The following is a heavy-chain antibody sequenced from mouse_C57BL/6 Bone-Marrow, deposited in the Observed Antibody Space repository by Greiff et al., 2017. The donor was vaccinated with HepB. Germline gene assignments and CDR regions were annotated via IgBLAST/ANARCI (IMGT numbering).Heavy chain of an antibody. CDR3: ARDRGDYDGDY. CDR1: GFTFSSYA. D-gene: IGHD2-4*01. Sequence: EVMLVESGGGLVKPGGSLKLSCAASGFTFSSYAMSWVRQTPEKRLEWVATISDGGSYTYYPDNVKGRFTISRDNAKNNLYLQMSHLKSEDTAMYYCARDRGDYDGDYWGQGTTLTVSS. V-gene: IGHV5-4*01. CDR2: ISDGGSYT. J-gene: IGHJ2*01.